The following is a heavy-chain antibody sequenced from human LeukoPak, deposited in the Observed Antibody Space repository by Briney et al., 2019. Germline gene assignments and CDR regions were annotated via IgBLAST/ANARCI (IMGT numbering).Heavy chain of an antibody. V-gene: IGHV3-33*01. Sequence: GGSLRLSCAASGFTFSSYGMHWVRQAPGKGPEGVAFIWYDGSKEYYADSVKGRFTISSDASKTTLYLQMNSLRVEDTAVYYCARDAGERWTVDFDFWGQGTLVTVSS. J-gene: IGHJ4*02. CDR1: GFTFSSYG. D-gene: IGHD3-16*01. CDR3: ARDAGERWTVDFDF. CDR2: IWYDGSKE.